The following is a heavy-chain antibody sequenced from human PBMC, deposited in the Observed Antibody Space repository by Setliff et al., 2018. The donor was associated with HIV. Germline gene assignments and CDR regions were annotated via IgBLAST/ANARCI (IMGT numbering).Heavy chain of an antibody. CDR1: GYSFTTYY. V-gene: IGHV1-46*01. Sequence: VSCKASGYSFTTYYIHWLRQAPGQGLEWLGVINPGRGNTNYAQRFQGRVTVTSDTSTTTVYMQLSSLRLEDTAVYFCARGLRGVVKGRYYYMDVWGKGTTVTVSS. CDR3: ARGLRGVVKGRYYYMDV. D-gene: IGHD3-10*01. CDR2: INPGRGNT. J-gene: IGHJ6*03.